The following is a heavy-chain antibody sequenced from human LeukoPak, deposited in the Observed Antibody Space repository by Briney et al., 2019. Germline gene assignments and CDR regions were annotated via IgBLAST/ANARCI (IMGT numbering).Heavy chain of an antibody. D-gene: IGHD2-15*01. CDR3: ASNIVVVVAAPQVKAFDI. CDR2: ISGSGGST. CDR1: GFTFSSYA. V-gene: IGHV3-23*01. Sequence: GGSLRLSCAASGFTFSSYAMSWVRQAPGKGLEWVSAISGSGGSTYYADSVKGRLTISRDNSKNTLYLQMNSLRAEDTAVYYCASNIVVVVAAPQVKAFDIWGQGTMVTVSS. J-gene: IGHJ3*02.